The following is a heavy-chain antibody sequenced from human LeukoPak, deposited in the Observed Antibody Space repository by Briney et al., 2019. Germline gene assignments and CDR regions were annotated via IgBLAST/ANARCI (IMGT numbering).Heavy chain of an antibody. CDR3: ILGGKLDY. CDR2: IYHTGST. V-gene: IGHV4-39*01. Sequence: PSETLSLTCTVSGGSISSSNYYRGWIRQPPGKGLEWIGGIYHTGSTHYHPSLKSRFTISVDTPKNQLSLRLSSVTAADTALYYCILGGKLDYWGQGILVTVSS. D-gene: IGHD3-10*01. J-gene: IGHJ4*02. CDR1: GGSISSSNYY.